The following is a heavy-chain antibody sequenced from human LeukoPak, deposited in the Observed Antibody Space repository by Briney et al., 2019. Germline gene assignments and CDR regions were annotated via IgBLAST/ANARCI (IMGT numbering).Heavy chain of an antibody. CDR1: EFTFDDYA. V-gene: IGHV3-9*01. CDR3: AKGLRFLEWLFDDGFDI. CDR2: ISWNSGNI. J-gene: IGHJ3*02. D-gene: IGHD3-3*01. Sequence: QPGRSLRLSCAASEFTFDDYAMHWVRQAPGKGLERVSGISWNSGNIGYADSAKGRFTISRDNAKNSLYLQMNSLRAEDTALYYCAKGLRFLEWLFDDGFDIWGQGTMVTVSS.